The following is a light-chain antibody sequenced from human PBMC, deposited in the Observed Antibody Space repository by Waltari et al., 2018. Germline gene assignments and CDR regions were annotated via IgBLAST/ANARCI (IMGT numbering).Light chain of an antibody. CDR2: EGS. Sequence: QSALPQPAPVSGSLGQPITISCTGANRDVGTYNLVSWYQQHPGKAPKLMIYEGSKRPSGVSNRFSGSQSGNTASLTISGLQAEDDGDYYCCSYAGSSTYVLFGGGTKLTVL. V-gene: IGLV2-23*01. CDR1: NRDVGTYNL. J-gene: IGLJ2*01. CDR3: CSYAGSSTYVL.